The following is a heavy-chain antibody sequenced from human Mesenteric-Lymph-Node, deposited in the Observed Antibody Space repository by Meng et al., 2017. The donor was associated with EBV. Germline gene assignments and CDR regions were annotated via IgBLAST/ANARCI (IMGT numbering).Heavy chain of an antibody. V-gene: IGHV4-39*07. D-gene: IGHD6-13*01. CDR1: GGSISSSSHY. Sequence: SGPGPVGASAPPSAPFTVSGGSISSSSHYWGWFRQPPGKGLEWIGSIYYSGSTYYNPSLKSRVTISVDTSKNQFSLKLSSVTAADTAVYYCARDRGIAAADYWGQGTLVTVSS. CDR3: ARDRGIAAADY. CDR2: IYYSGST. J-gene: IGHJ4*02.